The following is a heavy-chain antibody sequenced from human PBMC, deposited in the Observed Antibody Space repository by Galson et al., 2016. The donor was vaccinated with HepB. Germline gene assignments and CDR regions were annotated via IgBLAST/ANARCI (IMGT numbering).Heavy chain of an antibody. J-gene: IGHJ4*02. D-gene: IGHD3-10*01. CDR2: ISSTSSYK. CDR3: ARAQGDRSGDDGHFDY. CDR1: GFTFSSYS. Sequence: SLRLSCAASGFTFSSYSMNWVRQPPGEGLEWVSSISSTSSYKHWAGSLEGRFGISRDNARNSLYLQLNSLRAEDTAVYYCARAQGDRSGDDGHFDYWGQGTLVTVSS. V-gene: IGHV3-21*01.